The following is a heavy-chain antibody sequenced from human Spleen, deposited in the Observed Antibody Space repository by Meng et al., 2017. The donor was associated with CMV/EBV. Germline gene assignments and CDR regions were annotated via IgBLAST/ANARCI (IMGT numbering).Heavy chain of an antibody. Sequence: GGSLRLSCAASGFTFSNAWMSWVRQAPGKGLEWVGRIKSKTDGGTTDYAAPVKGRFTISRDDSKNPLYLQMNSLKTEDTAVYYCTTDGYYYDSSGTDYWGQGTLVTVSS. V-gene: IGHV3-15*01. CDR1: GFTFSNAW. J-gene: IGHJ4*02. CDR2: IKSKTDGGTT. D-gene: IGHD3-22*01. CDR3: TTDGYYYDSSGTDY.